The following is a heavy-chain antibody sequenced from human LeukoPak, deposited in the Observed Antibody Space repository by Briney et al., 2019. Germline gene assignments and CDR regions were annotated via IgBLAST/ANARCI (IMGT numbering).Heavy chain of an antibody. CDR1: GYTFTGYY. J-gene: IGHJ4*02. CDR3: ARVWYSSGWTFDY. V-gene: IGHV1-2*06. CDR2: INPNSGGT. D-gene: IGHD6-19*01. Sequence: PGASVKVSCKASGYTFTGYYMHWVRQAPGQGLEWMGRINPNSGGTNYAQKFQGRATMTRDTSISTAYMELSRLRSDDTAVYYCARVWYSSGWTFDYWGQGTLVTVSS.